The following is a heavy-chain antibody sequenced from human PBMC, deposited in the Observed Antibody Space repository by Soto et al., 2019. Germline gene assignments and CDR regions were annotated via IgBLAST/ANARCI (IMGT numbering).Heavy chain of an antibody. CDR1: GGTFSSYT. J-gene: IGHJ3*01. Sequence: QVQLVQSGADVKKPGSSVKVSCKASGGTFSSYTISWVRQAPGQGLEWMGRIIPILGVANYAHKFKGRVTITAYKSTGPAYMELRSRRSEDTAVYFCAINYSDNAPFWGQGTMVTVSS. CDR2: IIPILGVA. D-gene: IGHD3-22*01. V-gene: IGHV1-69*02. CDR3: AINYSDNAPF.